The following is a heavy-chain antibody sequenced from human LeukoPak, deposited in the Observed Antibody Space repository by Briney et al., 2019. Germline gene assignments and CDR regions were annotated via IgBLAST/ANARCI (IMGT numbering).Heavy chain of an antibody. CDR3: ARDLPYCSGGSCYPHNWFDP. Sequence: GASVKVSCKASGGTFSSYAISWVRQAPGQGLEWMGRIIPIFGTANYAQKFQGRVTITTDESTSTAYMELSSLRSEDTAVYYCARDLPYCSGGSCYPHNWFDPWGQGTLATVSS. D-gene: IGHD2-15*01. J-gene: IGHJ5*02. V-gene: IGHV1-69*05. CDR1: GGTFSSYA. CDR2: IIPIFGTA.